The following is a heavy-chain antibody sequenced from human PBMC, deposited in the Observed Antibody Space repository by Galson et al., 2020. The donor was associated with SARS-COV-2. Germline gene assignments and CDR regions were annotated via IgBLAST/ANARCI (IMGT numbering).Heavy chain of an antibody. V-gene: IGHV3-66*01. D-gene: IGHD3-22*01. CDR2: IYSGGST. J-gene: IGHJ1*01. Sequence: GGSLRLSCAVSGVTVSSNYMSWVRQAPGKGLEWVSVIYSGGSTYYRDSVKGRFTISRDRSKNTLYLQMNSLRAEDTGVYYCARDALTTGYYYNFQDWGQGTLVTVSP. CDR1: GVTVSSNY. CDR3: ARDALTTGYYYNFQD.